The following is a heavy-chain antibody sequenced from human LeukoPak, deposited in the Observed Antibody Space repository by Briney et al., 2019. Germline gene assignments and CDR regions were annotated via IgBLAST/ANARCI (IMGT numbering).Heavy chain of an antibody. V-gene: IGHV1-18*01. CDR2: ISAYNGNT. D-gene: IGHD2-2*01. CDR3: ARYCSSTSCYQDYYGMDV. J-gene: IGHJ6*02. Sequence: AXVKVSCKASGYTFTXYGISWVRQAPGQGLEWMGWISAYNGNTNYAQKLQGRVTMTTDTYTSTAYMELRSLRSDDTAVYYCARYCSSTSCYQDYYGMDVWGQGTTVTVSS. CDR1: GYTFTXYG.